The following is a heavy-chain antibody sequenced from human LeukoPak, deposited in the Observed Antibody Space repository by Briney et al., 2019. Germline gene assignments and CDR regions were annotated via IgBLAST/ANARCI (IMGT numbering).Heavy chain of an antibody. D-gene: IGHD3-16*01. CDR3: ASRGGTWTEFDY. J-gene: IGHJ4*02. CDR1: GGTFSSYA. V-gene: IGHV1-69*06. Sequence: SVKVSCKASGGTFSSYAISWVRQARGQGLEWMGGIIPIFGTANYAQKFQGRVTITADKSTSTAYMELSSLRSEDTAVYYCASRGGTWTEFDYWGQGTLVTVSS. CDR2: IIPIFGTA.